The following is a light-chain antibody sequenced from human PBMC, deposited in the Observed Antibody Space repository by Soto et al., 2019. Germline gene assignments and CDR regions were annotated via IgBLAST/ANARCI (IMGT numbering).Light chain of an antibody. CDR1: QSISSW. J-gene: IGKJ1*01. CDR3: LQRGDWPPLT. CDR2: KAS. V-gene: IGKV1-5*03. Sequence: DIQMTQSPSTLSASVGDRVTITCRASQSISSWLAWYQQKPGKAPKLLIYKASSLESGVPSRFSGSGSGTEFTLTISSLQPDDFATYYCLQRGDWPPLTFGQGTKVEIK.